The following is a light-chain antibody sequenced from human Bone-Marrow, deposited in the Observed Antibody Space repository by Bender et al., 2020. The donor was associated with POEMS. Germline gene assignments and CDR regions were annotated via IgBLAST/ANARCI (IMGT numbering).Light chain of an antibody. CDR3: QAWDTYSVI. Sequence: SYEVTQPPSVSVSPGQTASITCSGDDLGDKYVAWYQQKPGQSPVLVIYQDTKRPSGIPERFSGHNSGNTATLTISGTQAMDEADYYCQAWDTYSVIFGGGTKLTVL. J-gene: IGLJ2*01. CDR1: DLGDKY. CDR2: QDT. V-gene: IGLV3-1*01.